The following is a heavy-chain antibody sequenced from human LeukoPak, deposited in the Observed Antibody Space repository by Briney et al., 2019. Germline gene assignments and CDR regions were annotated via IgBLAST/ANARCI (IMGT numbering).Heavy chain of an antibody. J-gene: IGHJ4*02. CDR3: ARVNTVTLQTGGDY. CDR1: GYTFTDYY. V-gene: IGHV1-69*04. D-gene: IGHD4-17*01. Sequence: SVKVSCKASGYTFTDYYIHWVRQAPGQGLEWMGRIIPILGIANYAQKFQGRVTITADKSTSTAYMELSSLRSEDTAVYYCARVNTVTLQTGGDYWGQGTLVTVSS. CDR2: IIPILGIA.